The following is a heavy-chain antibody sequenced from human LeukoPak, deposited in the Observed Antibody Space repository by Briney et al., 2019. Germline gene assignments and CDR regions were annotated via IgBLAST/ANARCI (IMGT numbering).Heavy chain of an antibody. J-gene: IGHJ6*03. Sequence: GESLKISCKGSGYSFTSYWIGWVRQMPGKGLEWMGIIYPGDSDTRYSPSFQGQVIISADKSISTAYLQWSSLKASDTAMYYCARAPDCSSTSCYYMDVWGKGTTVTVSS. CDR3: ARAPDCSSTSCYYMDV. V-gene: IGHV5-51*01. CDR1: GYSFTSYW. D-gene: IGHD2-2*01. CDR2: IYPGDSDT.